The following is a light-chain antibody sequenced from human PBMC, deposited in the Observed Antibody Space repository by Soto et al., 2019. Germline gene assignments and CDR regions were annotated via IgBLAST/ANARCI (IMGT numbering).Light chain of an antibody. Sequence: QSALTQPASVSGSPGQSIIISCTGTSSDVGTYKLVSWYRQHPGKAPKLMIYEGSKRPSGVSNRFSGSTSANTASLTISGLQAEDEADYYCCSYAGSSTYVVFGGGTKLTVL. CDR3: CSYAGSSTYVV. V-gene: IGLV2-23*01. CDR1: SSDVGTYKL. J-gene: IGLJ2*01. CDR2: EGS.